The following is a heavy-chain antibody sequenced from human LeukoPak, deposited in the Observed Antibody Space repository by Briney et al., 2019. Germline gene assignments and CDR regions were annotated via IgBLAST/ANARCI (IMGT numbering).Heavy chain of an antibody. D-gene: IGHD6-19*01. V-gene: IGHV3-23*01. CDR1: GFTFSSYA. CDR3: AKDGYSSGWYDY. CDR2: ISGSGGST. Sequence: GGSLRLSCAASGFTFSSYATSWVRQAPGKGLEWVSTISGSGGSTYYADSVKGRFTISRDNSKNTLYLQMNSLRAEDTGVYYCAKDGYSSGWYDYWGQGTLVTVSS. J-gene: IGHJ4*02.